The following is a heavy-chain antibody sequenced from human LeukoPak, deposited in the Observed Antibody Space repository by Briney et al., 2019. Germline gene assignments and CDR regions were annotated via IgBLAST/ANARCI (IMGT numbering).Heavy chain of an antibody. Sequence: ASVKVSCKASGGTFSSYAISWVRQAPGQGLEWMGWINTNTGNPTYAQGFTGRFVFSLDTSVSTAYLQISSLKAEDTAVYYCARDPYVTSSWFFDYWGQGTLVTVSS. CDR3: ARDPYVTSSWFFDY. V-gene: IGHV7-4-1*02. D-gene: IGHD6-6*01. CDR1: GGTFSSYA. J-gene: IGHJ4*02. CDR2: INTNTGNP.